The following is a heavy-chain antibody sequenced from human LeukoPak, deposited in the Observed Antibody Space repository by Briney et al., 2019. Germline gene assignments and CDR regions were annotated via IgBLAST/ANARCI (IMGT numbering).Heavy chain of an antibody. V-gene: IGHV3-7*03. D-gene: IGHD3-10*01. Sequence: GGSLRLCCAASGFTFSSYWMSWVRQATGKGLEWVANIKQDGSEKYYVDSVKGRFTISRDNAKNSLYLQMNSLRAEDTAVYYCAREVEEWFGEPSFDYWGQGTLVTVSS. CDR2: IKQDGSEK. J-gene: IGHJ4*02. CDR3: AREVEEWFGEPSFDY. CDR1: GFTFSSYW.